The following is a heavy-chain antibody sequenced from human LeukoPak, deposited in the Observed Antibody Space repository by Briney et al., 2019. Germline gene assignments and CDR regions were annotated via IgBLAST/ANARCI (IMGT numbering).Heavy chain of an antibody. CDR2: INPSGGST. Sequence: ASVKVSCKASGYTFTGYYMHWVRQAPGQGLEWMGTINPSGGSTTYAQRFQDRVTMTRDTSTSTVYMELSSLRSEDTAVYYCARGRGINWGSFDYWGQGTLVTVSS. D-gene: IGHD7-27*01. J-gene: IGHJ4*02. V-gene: IGHV1-46*01. CDR1: GYTFTGYY. CDR3: ARGRGINWGSFDY.